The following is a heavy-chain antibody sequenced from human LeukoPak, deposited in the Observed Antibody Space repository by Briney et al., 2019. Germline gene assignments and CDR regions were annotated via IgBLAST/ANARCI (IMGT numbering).Heavy chain of an antibody. Sequence: GGSLRLSCAASGFTFSSYGMHWVRQASGKGLEWVAVISYDGSNKYYADSVKGRFTISRDNSKNTLYLQMNSLRAEDTAVYYCAKDLGGYYDSSGYFGPMDVWGQGTTVTVSS. V-gene: IGHV3-30*18. CDR2: ISYDGSNK. J-gene: IGHJ6*02. D-gene: IGHD3-22*01. CDR1: GFTFSSYG. CDR3: AKDLGGYYDSSGYFGPMDV.